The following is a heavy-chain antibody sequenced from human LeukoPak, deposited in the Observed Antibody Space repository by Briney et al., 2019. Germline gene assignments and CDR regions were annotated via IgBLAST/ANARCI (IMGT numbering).Heavy chain of an antibody. CDR2: FSSDGSRT. D-gene: IGHD4-17*01. CDR1: GFTFSSYW. Sequence: PGGSLRLSCAASGFTFSSYWMHWVRQAPGKGLVWVSRFSSDGSRTSYADSVKGRLTISRDNAKNTLYLQMNSLRVEHTAVYYCARGGAPYGDYGDDWGQGTPVTVSS. V-gene: IGHV3-74*01. CDR3: ARGGAPYGDYGDD. J-gene: IGHJ4*02.